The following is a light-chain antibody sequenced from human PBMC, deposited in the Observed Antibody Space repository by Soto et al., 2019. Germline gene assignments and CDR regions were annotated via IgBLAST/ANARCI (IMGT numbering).Light chain of an antibody. CDR1: QSVSSSY. Sequence: EIVLTQSPGTLSLSPAERATLPCRASQSVSSSYLAWYQQKPGQAHRLXIYGAYSRATGIQDRFSGSGSGTDFTLTIRRLEPEDFAVYYCKQYGSSPRTFGQGTKVDI. CDR3: KQYGSSPRT. J-gene: IGKJ1*01. CDR2: GAY. V-gene: IGKV3-20*01.